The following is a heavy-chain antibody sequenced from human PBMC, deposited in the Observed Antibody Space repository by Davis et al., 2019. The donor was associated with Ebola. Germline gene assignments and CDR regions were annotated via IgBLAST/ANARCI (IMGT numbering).Heavy chain of an antibody. Sequence: GGSLRLSCAASGFTFSSYGMHWVRQAPGKGLEWVAVISYDGSNKYYADSVKGRFTISRDNSKNTLYLQMNSLRAEDTAVYYCAKVRSLDDFWSGYLYGMDVWGQGTTVTVS. D-gene: IGHD3-3*01. CDR3: AKVRSLDDFWSGYLYGMDV. CDR1: GFTFSSYG. J-gene: IGHJ6*02. CDR2: ISYDGSNK. V-gene: IGHV3-30*18.